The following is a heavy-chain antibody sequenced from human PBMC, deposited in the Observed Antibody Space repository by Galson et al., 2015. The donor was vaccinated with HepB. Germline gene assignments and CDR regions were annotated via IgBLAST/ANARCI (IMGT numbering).Heavy chain of an antibody. D-gene: IGHD4-17*01. CDR3: ARDSGDSGGFFHH. J-gene: IGHJ1*01. Sequence: SVKVSCKASGYTFTSYAMHWVRQAPGQRLEWMGGIIPIYGAADYAQRFQGRVTITADQSTSTAFMELSSLRSDDTAVYYCARDSGDSGGFFHHWGQGTLVTVSS. V-gene: IGHV1-69*13. CDR2: IIPIYGAA. CDR1: GYTFTSYA.